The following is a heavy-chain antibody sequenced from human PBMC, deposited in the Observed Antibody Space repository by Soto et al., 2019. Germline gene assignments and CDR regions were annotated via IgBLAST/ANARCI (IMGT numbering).Heavy chain of an antibody. V-gene: IGHV1-69*01. CDR1: GGTFSSYA. Sequence: QVQLVQSGAEVKKPGSSVKVSCKASGGTFSSYAISWVRQAPGQGLEWMGGIIPIFGTANYAQKFQGRVTITADESTSTAYMELSSLRSEDTAVYYCARDPYYYDSSGYYYVGGGFDSWGQGTLVTVSS. J-gene: IGHJ4*02. CDR2: IIPIFGTA. CDR3: ARDPYYYDSSGYYYVGGGFDS. D-gene: IGHD3-22*01.